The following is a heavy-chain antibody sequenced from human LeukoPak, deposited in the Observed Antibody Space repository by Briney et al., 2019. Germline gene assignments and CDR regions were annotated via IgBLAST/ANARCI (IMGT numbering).Heavy chain of an antibody. CDR3: ARGRMYYYLPDY. CDR2: INPNSGGT. V-gene: IGHV1-2*02. Sequence: ASVKVSRKASGYTFTGYYMHWVRQAPGQGLEWMGWINPNSGGTNYAQKFQGRVTMTRDTSISTAYMELSRLRSDDTAVYYCARGRMYYYLPDYWGQGTLVTVSS. CDR1: GYTFTGYY. J-gene: IGHJ4*02. D-gene: IGHD3-10*01.